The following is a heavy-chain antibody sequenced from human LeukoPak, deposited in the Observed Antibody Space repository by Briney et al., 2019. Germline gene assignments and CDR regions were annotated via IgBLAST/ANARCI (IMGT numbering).Heavy chain of an antibody. CDR2: IRYDGSNK. J-gene: IGHJ5*02. D-gene: IGHD3-3*01. V-gene: IGHV3-30*02. CDR1: GFTFSSYG. Sequence: GGSLRLSCAASGFTFSSYGMQWVRQAPGKGLEWVTFIRYDGSNKYYADSVKGRFTISRDNAKNSLYLQMNSLRAEDTAVYYCAREKADFWSGYYPNWFDPWGQGTLVTVSS. CDR3: AREKADFWSGYYPNWFDP.